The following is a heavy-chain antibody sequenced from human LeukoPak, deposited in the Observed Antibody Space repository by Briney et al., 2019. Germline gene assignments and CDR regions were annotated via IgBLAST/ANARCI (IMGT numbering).Heavy chain of an antibody. V-gene: IGHV5-51*01. D-gene: IGHD3-22*01. CDR1: GHSFTSYW. CDR2: IYPGDSDT. J-gene: IGHJ1*01. Sequence: GGSLRLSCKGSGHSFTSYWIGWVRQMPGKGLEWMGIIYPGDSDTRYSPSFQGQVTISADKSISTAYLQWSSLKASDTAMYYCATPAEYYYDSSGYYSAEYFQHWGQGTLVTVSS. CDR3: ATPAEYYYDSSGYYSAEYFQH.